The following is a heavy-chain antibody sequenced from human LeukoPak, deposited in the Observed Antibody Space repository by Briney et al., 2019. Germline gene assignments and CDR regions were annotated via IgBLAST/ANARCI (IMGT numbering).Heavy chain of an antibody. CDR2: IWYDGSNK. V-gene: IGHV3-33*01. J-gene: IGHJ4*02. D-gene: IGHD2-2*01. CDR3: ARDPDIYCRRTSCQTPFDN. Sequence: GGSLRLSCAASGFTFSSFGMHWVRQAPGKGLEWVAVIWYDGSNKYYADSVKGRFTISRDNSKNTLYLKMNRLRAVDTAVYYCARDPDIYCRRTSCQTPFDNWGQGTLVTVSS. CDR1: GFTFSSFG.